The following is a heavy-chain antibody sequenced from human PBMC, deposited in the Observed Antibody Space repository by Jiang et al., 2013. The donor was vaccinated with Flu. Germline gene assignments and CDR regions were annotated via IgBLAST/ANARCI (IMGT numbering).Heavy chain of an antibody. Sequence: SQTLSLTCAISGDSVSSNSAAWNWIRQSPSRGLEWLGRTYYRSKWYNDYAVSVKSRITVTPDTSKNQFSLQLNSVTPEDTAVYYCARSSPQEQAVGTVLDYWGQGTLVTVSS. D-gene: IGHD6-13*01. V-gene: IGHV6-1*01. CDR2: TYYRSKWYN. J-gene: IGHJ4*02. CDR3: ARSSPQEQAVGTVLDY. CDR1: GDSVSSNSAA.